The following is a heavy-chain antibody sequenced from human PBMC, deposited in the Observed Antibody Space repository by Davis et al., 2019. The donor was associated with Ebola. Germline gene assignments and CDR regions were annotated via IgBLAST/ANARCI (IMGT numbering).Heavy chain of an antibody. Sequence: MPSETLSLTCTVSGGSISSSSYYWGWIRQPPGKGLEWIGSIYYSGSTYYNPSLKSRVTISVDTSKNQFSLKLSSVTAADTAVYYCARAVIVATASYYSYYYGMDVWGQGTTVTVSS. J-gene: IGHJ6*02. CDR2: IYYSGST. D-gene: IGHD2/OR15-2a*01. CDR1: GGSISSSSYY. CDR3: ARAVIVATASYYSYYYGMDV. V-gene: IGHV4-39*07.